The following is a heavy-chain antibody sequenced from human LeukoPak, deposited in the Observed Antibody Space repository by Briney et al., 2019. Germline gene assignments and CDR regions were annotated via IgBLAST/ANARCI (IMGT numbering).Heavy chain of an antibody. Sequence: ASVKVSCKASGYTFTNYDINWVRQATGQGLEWMGYKNPNSGNSAYAQKFQGRVAITTDASITTAYMELSGLRSEDTALYYCAREGLDYWGQGTLVTVSS. CDR1: GYTFTNYD. V-gene: IGHV1-8*01. CDR3: AREGLDY. CDR2: KNPNSGNS. J-gene: IGHJ4*02.